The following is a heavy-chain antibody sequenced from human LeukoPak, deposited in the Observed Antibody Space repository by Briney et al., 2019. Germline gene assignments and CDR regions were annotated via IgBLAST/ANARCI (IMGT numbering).Heavy chain of an antibody. J-gene: IGHJ6*03. D-gene: IGHD3-22*01. V-gene: IGHV4-4*07. CDR3: ARGSYYDRPYYYYYMDV. CDR1: GGSISSYY. CDR2: IYTSGST. Sequence: PSETLSLTCTVSGGSISSYYWSWIRQPAGKGLEWIGRIYTSGSTNYNPSLKSRVTMSVDTSKNQFSLKLSSVTAADTAVYYCARGSYYDRPYYYYYMDVWGKGTTVTISS.